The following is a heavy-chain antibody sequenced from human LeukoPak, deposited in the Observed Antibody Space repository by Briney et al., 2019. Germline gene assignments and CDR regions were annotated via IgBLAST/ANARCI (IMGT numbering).Heavy chain of an antibody. J-gene: IGHJ4*02. CDR3: ARFRYYYDSSGYHYYFDY. CDR2: IYYSGST. V-gene: IGHV4-59*01. Sequence: SSETLSLTCTVSGGSISSYYWSWIRQPPGKGLEWIGYIYYSGSTNYNPSLKSRVTISVDTSKNQFSLKLSSVTAADTAMYYCARFRYYYDSSGYHYYFDYWGQGTLVTVSS. D-gene: IGHD3-22*01. CDR1: GGSISSYY.